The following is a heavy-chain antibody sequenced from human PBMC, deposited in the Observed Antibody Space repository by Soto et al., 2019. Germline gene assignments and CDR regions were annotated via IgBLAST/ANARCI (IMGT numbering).Heavy chain of an antibody. Sequence: PGGSLRLSCTGSGFSFSSFAMSWVRQAPEKGLEWVSALRDNGVSTYYADSVKGRFTISRDNSKNTLYLQMDSLRVEDTALYYCAKMTSDSYGRNYGMDVWGQGTAVTVSS. J-gene: IGHJ6*02. CDR1: GFSFSSFA. CDR3: AKMTSDSYGRNYGMDV. CDR2: LRDNGVST. D-gene: IGHD5-18*01. V-gene: IGHV3-23*01.